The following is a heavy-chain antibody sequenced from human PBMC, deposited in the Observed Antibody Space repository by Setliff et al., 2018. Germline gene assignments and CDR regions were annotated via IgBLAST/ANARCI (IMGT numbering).Heavy chain of an antibody. Sequence: GASVKVSCKASGYTFTSYGISWVRQAPGQGLEWMGWISAYNGNANYAQKLQSRLTMTTDTSTSTAYMELRSLRSDDTAVYYCARSPPTVVVTAIQAIFDYWGQGTLVTVSS. CDR2: ISAYNGNA. V-gene: IGHV1-18*01. J-gene: IGHJ4*02. CDR3: ARSPPTVVVTAIQAIFDY. D-gene: IGHD2-21*02. CDR1: GYTFTSYG.